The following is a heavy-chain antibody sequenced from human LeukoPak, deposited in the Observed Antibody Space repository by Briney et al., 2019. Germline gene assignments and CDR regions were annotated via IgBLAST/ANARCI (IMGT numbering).Heavy chain of an antibody. CDR1: GFSGFTFSSHA. CDR3: ANKYGSGSYYIG. J-gene: IGHJ4*02. V-gene: IGHV3-23*01. Sequence: GGSLRLSCAASGFSGFTFSSHAMSWARQAPGKGLEWVSAISGSGGTTYYADSVKGRFSISRDNSKNTLYLQMNSLRAEDTAIYYCANKYGSGSYYIGWGQGTLVTVSS. CDR2: ISGSGGTT. D-gene: IGHD3-10*01.